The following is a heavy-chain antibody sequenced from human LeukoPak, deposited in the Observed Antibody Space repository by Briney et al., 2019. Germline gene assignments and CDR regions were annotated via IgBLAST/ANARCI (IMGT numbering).Heavy chain of an antibody. Sequence: GGSLRLSCAASGFTFSSYAMSLVRQAPGKGLEWVSAISGSGGSTYYADSVKGRFTISRDNSKNTLYLQMNSLRAEDTAVYYCAKSNYYDSSGYYTLGLGYFDYWGQGTLVTVSS. J-gene: IGHJ4*02. D-gene: IGHD3-22*01. CDR3: AKSNYYDSSGYYTLGLGYFDY. V-gene: IGHV3-23*01. CDR1: GFTFSSYA. CDR2: ISGSGGST.